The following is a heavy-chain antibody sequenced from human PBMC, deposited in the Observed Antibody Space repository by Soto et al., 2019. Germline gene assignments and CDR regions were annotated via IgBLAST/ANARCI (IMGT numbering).Heavy chain of an antibody. CDR3: ARVQDIVVVVAETGAFAI. D-gene: IGHD2-15*01. Sequence: EVQLVESGGGLVQPGGSLRLSCAASGFTFSSYEMNWVRQAPGKGLEWVSYISSSGSTIYYADSVKGRFTISRDNAKNSLYLQMNTLRAEDTAVYYCARVQDIVVVVAETGAFAIWGQGTMVTVSS. CDR2: ISSSGSTI. J-gene: IGHJ3*02. CDR1: GFTFSSYE. V-gene: IGHV3-48*03.